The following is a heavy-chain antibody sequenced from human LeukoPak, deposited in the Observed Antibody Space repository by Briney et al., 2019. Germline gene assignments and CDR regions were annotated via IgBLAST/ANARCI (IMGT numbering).Heavy chain of an antibody. CDR3: ARGRTTGEFDY. Sequence: SVKVSCKASGGTFSSHANSWVRQAPGQGLEWMGGINPIFHTPTYAKKFQGRLTITKDESMSTASMDLSSLISDDTAVYCARGRTTGEFDYWGQGTLVTVSS. V-gene: IGHV1-69*05. CDR2: INPIFHTP. D-gene: IGHD4-11*01. CDR1: GGTFSSHA. J-gene: IGHJ4*02.